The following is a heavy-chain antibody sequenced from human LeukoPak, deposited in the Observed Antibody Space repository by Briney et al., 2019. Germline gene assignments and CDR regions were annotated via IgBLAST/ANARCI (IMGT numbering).Heavy chain of an antibody. D-gene: IGHD3-3*01. CDR3: ARGEGISITIFGVVLDY. V-gene: IGHV1-2*02. CDR1: GYTFTGYY. CDR2: INPNSGGT. J-gene: IGHJ4*02. Sequence: GASVKVSCKASGYTFTGYYMHWVRQAPGQGLEWMGWINPNSGGTNYAQKFQGRVTMTRDTSISTAYMELSRLRSDDTAVYCRARGEGISITIFGVVLDYWGQGTLVTVSS.